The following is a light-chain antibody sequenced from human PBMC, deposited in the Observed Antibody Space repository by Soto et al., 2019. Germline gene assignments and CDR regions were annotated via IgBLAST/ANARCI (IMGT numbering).Light chain of an antibody. CDR1: QSVSSN. CDR3: QQYNNWPWT. V-gene: IGKV3-15*01. J-gene: IGKJ1*01. CDR2: GAS. Sequence: EIVMTQSPATLSVSPGERATLSCRASQSVSSNLAWYPQKPGQAPRLLIYGASTRATGIPARFSGSGSGTEFTLTISSLQSEDFAVYYCQQYNNWPWTFGQGNKVEIK.